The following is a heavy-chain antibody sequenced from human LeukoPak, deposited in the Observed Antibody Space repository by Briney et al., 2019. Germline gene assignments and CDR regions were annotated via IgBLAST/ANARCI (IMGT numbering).Heavy chain of an antibody. CDR1: GFDFSTYW. J-gene: IGHJ4*02. V-gene: IGHV3-7*01. Sequence: PGGSLRLSCAASGFDFSTYWMMWVRQIPGKGLEWVANINQDGSEKYYVDSVKGRFTVSRDTAKNSLYLQMNSLRDEDTAVYYCGTRAYWDQGTLVTVSS. CDR2: INQDGSEK. CDR3: GTRAY.